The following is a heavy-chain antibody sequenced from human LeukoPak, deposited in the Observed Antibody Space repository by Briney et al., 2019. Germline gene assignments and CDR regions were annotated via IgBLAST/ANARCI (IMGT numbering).Heavy chain of an antibody. CDR2: IIPIFGTA. CDR3: ARAGVAARLTPFDY. Sequence: PSVKVSCKASGGTFSSYAISWVRQAPGQGLEWMGGIIPIFGTANYAQKFQGSVTITADESASTAYMELSSLRSEDTGVYYCARAGVAARLTPFDYWGQGTLVTVSS. CDR1: GGTFSSYA. D-gene: IGHD6-6*01. V-gene: IGHV1-69*13. J-gene: IGHJ4*02.